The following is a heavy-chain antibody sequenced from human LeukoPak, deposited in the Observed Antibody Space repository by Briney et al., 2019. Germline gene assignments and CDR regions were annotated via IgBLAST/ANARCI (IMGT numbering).Heavy chain of an antibody. D-gene: IGHD3-22*01. CDR2: MNYREST. V-gene: IGHV4-31*03. CDR1: GGSISSGGYY. CDR3: ARDKTPLYYYDSSGYFPDAFDI. J-gene: IGHJ3*02. Sequence: PSQTLSLTCTVSGGSISSGGYYWSWIRQHPGKGLEWIGYMNYRESTYYNPSLKSRVTISVDTSKNQFSLKLSSVTAADTAVYYCARDKTPLYYYDSSGYFPDAFDIWGQGTMVTDPS.